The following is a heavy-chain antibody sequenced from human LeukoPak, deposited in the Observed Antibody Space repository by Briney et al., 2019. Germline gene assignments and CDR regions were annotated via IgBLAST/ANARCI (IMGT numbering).Heavy chain of an antibody. CDR2: ISGYNANA. V-gene: IGHV1-18*01. CDR3: ARVGRGCSSIRCYWEDWFDP. Sequence: ASVKVSCKASGYTFPNYGITWIREAPGQGPEWLGWISGYNANAHYAQNVQGRVTLTTDTSTNTAYMELRGLTSDDTAMYYCARVGRGCSSIRCYWEDWFDPWGQGTLVIVSS. J-gene: IGHJ5*02. CDR1: GYTFPNYG. D-gene: IGHD2-2*01.